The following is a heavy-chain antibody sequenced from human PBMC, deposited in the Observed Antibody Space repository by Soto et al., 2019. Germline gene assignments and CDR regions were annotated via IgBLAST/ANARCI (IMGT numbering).Heavy chain of an antibody. J-gene: IGHJ6*02. CDR2: INSDVSYT. Sequence: EVQLVESGGGLVQPGGSLRLSCVASGFIFSNCWMYWVRQAPGMGLVWVSHINSDVSYTTYADSVKGRFTISTDNAKNTLYLQMNSLRAEDTAVYYCVRAIGHYGMDVWGRGTTVTVSS. CDR3: VRAIGHYGMDV. CDR1: GFIFSNCW. D-gene: IGHD3-22*01. V-gene: IGHV3-74*01.